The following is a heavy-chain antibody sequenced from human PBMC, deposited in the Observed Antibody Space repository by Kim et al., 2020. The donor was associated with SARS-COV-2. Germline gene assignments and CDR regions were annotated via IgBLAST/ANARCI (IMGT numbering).Heavy chain of an antibody. V-gene: IGHV4-31*02. Sequence: YNPALKSRVTISVDTSKNQFSRKLSSVTAADTAVYYCARLRNYDTPVDYWGQGTLVTVSS. J-gene: IGHJ4*02. D-gene: IGHD3-22*01. CDR3: ARLRNYDTPVDY.